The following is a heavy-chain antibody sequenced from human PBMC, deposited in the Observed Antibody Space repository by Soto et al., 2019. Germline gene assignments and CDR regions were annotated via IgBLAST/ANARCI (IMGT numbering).Heavy chain of an antibody. CDR1: GFTFGDYA. J-gene: IGHJ5*02. CDR2: IRSKAYGGTT. Sequence: KLGGSLRLSCTASGFTFGDYAMSWFRQAPGKGLEWVGFIRSKAYGGTTEYAASVKGRFTISRDDSKSIAYLQMNSLKTEDTAVYYCTRDGDDFWSGSLLQGWFDPWGQGTLVTVSS. CDR3: TRDGDDFWSGSLLQGWFDP. V-gene: IGHV3-49*05. D-gene: IGHD3-3*01.